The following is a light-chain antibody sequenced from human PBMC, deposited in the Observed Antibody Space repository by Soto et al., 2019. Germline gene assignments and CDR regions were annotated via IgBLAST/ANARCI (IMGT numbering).Light chain of an antibody. Sequence: ETVLAHSTGALSFAAGERGTLCWGASQSVSSSYLAWYQQKPGLAPRLLIYDASSRATGIPDRFSGSGSGTDFTFTISRLEPEDFAVYYCQQYGSSQNSFGQGTRLEIK. CDR2: DAS. CDR3: QQYGSSQNS. V-gene: IGKV3D-20*01. J-gene: IGKJ5*01. CDR1: QSVSSSY.